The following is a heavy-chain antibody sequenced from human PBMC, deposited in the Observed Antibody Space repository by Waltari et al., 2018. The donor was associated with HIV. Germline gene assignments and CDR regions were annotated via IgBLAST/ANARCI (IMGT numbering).Heavy chain of an antibody. J-gene: IGHJ2*01. D-gene: IGHD5-18*01. CDR3: AKVREKQLWLRNWYFDL. Sequence: EVKLVESGGGLVQHGGSVRLSCAASGFTFSSYEMNWVRQAPGKGLEWISYISSSCISIYYADSVKGRFTISRENGKKSLYLQMNILRAEDTVVYYCAKVREKQLWLRNWYFDLWGRGTLVTVSS. CDR2: ISSSCISI. CDR1: GFTFSSYE. V-gene: IGHV3-48*03.